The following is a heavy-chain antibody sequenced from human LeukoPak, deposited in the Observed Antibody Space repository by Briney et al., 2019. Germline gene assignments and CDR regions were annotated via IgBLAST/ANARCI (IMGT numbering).Heavy chain of an antibody. J-gene: IGHJ4*02. CDR3: AKPTYYYDSSGPLNY. CDR2: ISWNSGSI. Sequence: GRSLRLSCAASGFTFDDYAMHWVRQAPGKGLEWVSGISWNSGSIGYADSVKGRFTISRDNAKNSLYLQMNSLRAEDTALYYCAKPTYYYDSSGPLNYWGQGTLVTVSS. D-gene: IGHD3-22*01. V-gene: IGHV3-9*01. CDR1: GFTFDDYA.